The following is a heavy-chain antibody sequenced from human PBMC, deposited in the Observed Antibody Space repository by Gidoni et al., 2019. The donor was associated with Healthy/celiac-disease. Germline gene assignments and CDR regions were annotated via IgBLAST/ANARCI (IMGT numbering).Heavy chain of an antibody. Sequence: QVQLVESGGGVVQPGRSLRLSCAASGFTFSSYGMHWVRQAPGKGLEWVAVISYDGSIKYYADSVKGRFTISRDNSKNTLYLQMNSLRAEDTAVYYCAKGPKRIVVVITSGGTFDYWGQGTLVTVSS. J-gene: IGHJ4*02. CDR2: ISYDGSIK. CDR1: GFTFSSYG. V-gene: IGHV3-30*18. D-gene: IGHD3-22*01. CDR3: AKGPKRIVVVITSGGTFDY.